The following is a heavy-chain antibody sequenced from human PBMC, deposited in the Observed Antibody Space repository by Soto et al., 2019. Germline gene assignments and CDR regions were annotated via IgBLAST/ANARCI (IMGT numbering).Heavy chain of an antibody. J-gene: IGHJ5*02. CDR1: GASISTYY. Sequence: PSETLSLTCIVSGASISTYYWSWIRQPPGKGLEWIGYISYSGSTNYNPSLKSRVTISFDASKNEISLQVRSATAADAAVYYCARDLKEYCSDGKCDWFDPWGQGTLVTVSS. CDR3: ARDLKEYCSDGKCDWFDP. V-gene: IGHV4-59*01. CDR2: ISYSGST. D-gene: IGHD2-15*01.